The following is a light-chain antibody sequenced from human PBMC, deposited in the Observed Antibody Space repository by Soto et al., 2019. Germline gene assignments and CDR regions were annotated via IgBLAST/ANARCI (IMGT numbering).Light chain of an antibody. CDR3: QQYETSPRA. J-gene: IGKJ1*01. Sequence: EIALTQSPGTLSLSPGERATLSCRASQSVSSNSLAGYQQRPGQAPRLLMYGASSRATGIPHRFSGSGSGKDFTLTISRLEPEDFAVYYCQQYETSPRAFGQGTKVEIK. CDR2: GAS. V-gene: IGKV3-20*01. CDR1: QSVSSNS.